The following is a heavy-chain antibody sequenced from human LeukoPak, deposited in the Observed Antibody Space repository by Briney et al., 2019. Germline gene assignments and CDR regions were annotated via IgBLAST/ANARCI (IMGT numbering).Heavy chain of an antibody. J-gene: IGHJ4*02. CDR1: GGSISSSSYY. CDR3: ARLDCGGDCYSPLYYFDY. CDR2: IYYSGST. Sequence: PSETLSLTCTVSGGSISSSSYYWGWIRQPPGKGLEWIGSIYYSGSTYYSPSLKSRVTISVDTSKNQFSLKLSSVTAADTAVYYCARLDCGGDCYSPLYYFDYWGQGTLVTVSS. V-gene: IGHV4-39*01. D-gene: IGHD2-21*02.